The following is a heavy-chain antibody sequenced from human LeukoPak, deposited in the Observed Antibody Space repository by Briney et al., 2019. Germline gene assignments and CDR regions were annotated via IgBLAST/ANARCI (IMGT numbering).Heavy chain of an antibody. V-gene: IGHV3-23*01. D-gene: IGHD1-26*01. J-gene: IGHJ6*03. Sequence: PGGSLRLSCAASGFTFSSYAMSWVRQAPGKGLEWVSAISGGGVNTYYADSVKGRFTISRDNSKNTLYLQMNNLRAEDTAVYYCARAGSGSYTRTYYYYYMDVWGKGTTVTVSS. CDR1: GFTFSSYA. CDR3: ARAGSGSYTRTYYYYYMDV. CDR2: ISGGGVNT.